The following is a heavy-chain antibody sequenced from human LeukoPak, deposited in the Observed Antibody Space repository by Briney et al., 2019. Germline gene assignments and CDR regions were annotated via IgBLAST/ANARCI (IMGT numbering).Heavy chain of an antibody. D-gene: IGHD2-21*02. CDR1: GFTFSSYS. CDR2: ISGSSSYI. J-gene: IGHJ4*02. CDR3: VNTARSMES. V-gene: IGHV3-21*01. Sequence: PGGSLRLSCAASGFTFSSYSMNWVRQAPGKGLEWVSSISGSSSYIHYADSVKGRFTISRGNAKKSLYLQMNSLRVEDTAVYYCVNTARSMESWGQGTLVTVSS.